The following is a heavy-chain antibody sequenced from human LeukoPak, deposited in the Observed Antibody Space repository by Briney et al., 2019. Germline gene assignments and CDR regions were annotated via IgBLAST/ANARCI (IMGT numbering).Heavy chain of an antibody. CDR2: ISGSGAIT. J-gene: IGHJ6*02. CDR1: GFTFSSYT. V-gene: IGHV3-23*01. Sequence: GGSLRLSCAASGFTFSSYTMIWARLAPGKGLEWVSGISGSGAITDYVDSVRGRFTISRDKSKNTVYLQMHSLRTEDTAVYYCAKIIAVTESYWYGMDVWGQGTTVTVSS. CDR3: AKIIAVTESYWYGMDV. D-gene: IGHD4-17*01.